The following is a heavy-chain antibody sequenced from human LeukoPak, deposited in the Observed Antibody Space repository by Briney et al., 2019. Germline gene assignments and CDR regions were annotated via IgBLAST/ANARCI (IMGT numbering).Heavy chain of an antibody. V-gene: IGHV4-39*07. Sequence: SETLSLTCTVSGGSISSSSYYWGWIRQPPGKGLEGIGSIYYSGSTYYNPSLKSRVTISVDTSKNQFSLKLSSVTAADTAVYYCARDAGHQLSRRNYYAMDVWGQGTTVTVSS. D-gene: IGHD2-2*01. J-gene: IGHJ6*02. CDR3: ARDAGHQLSRRNYYAMDV. CDR2: IYYSGST. CDR1: GGSISSSSYY.